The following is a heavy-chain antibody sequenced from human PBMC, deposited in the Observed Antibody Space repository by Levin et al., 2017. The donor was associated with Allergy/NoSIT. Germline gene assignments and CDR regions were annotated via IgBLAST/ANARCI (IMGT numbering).Heavy chain of an antibody. D-gene: IGHD6-19*01. J-gene: IGHJ3*02. Sequence: GGSLRLSCAASGFTFSSYWMSWVRQAPGKELEWVADIKQHGSEKYYVDSVKGRFTISRDNAKNSLYLQMNSLRAEDTAVYYCARDIKPVYSWYSSYATSVPVAFDIWGQGTRVTVSS. CDR3: ARDIKPVYSWYSSYATSVPVAFDI. V-gene: IGHV3-7*01. CDR2: IKQHGSEK. CDR1: GFTFSSYW.